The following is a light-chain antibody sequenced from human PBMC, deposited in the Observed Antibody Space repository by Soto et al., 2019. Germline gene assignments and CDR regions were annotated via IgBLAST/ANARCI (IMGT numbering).Light chain of an antibody. CDR3: QQYNSYSRT. CDR1: QSITNR. CDR2: KAS. J-gene: IGKJ1*01. V-gene: IGKV1-5*03. Sequence: TQMPQSPPTLSASVGDRVTITCRASQSITNRLAWYQQKPGKAPKLLIYKASSLESGVPSRFSGSGSGTEFTLTISSLQPDDFATYYCQQYNSYSRTFGQGTKVDIK.